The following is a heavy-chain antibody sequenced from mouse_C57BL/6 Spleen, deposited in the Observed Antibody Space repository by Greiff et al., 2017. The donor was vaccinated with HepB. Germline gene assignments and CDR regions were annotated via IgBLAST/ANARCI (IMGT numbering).Heavy chain of an antibody. J-gene: IGHJ4*01. CDR3: ARSTMVTTGRGYYAMDY. D-gene: IGHD2-2*01. CDR1: GYTFTDYN. V-gene: IGHV1-18*01. Sequence: EVQLQQSGPELVKPGASVKIPCKASGYTFTDYNMDWVKQSHGKSLEWIGDINPNNGGTIYNQKFKGKATLTVDKSSSTAYMELRSLTSEDTAVYYCARSTMVTTGRGYYAMDYWGQGTSVTVSS. CDR2: INPNNGGT.